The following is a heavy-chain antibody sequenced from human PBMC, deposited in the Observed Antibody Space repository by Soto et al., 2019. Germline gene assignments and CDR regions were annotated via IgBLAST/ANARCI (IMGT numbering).Heavy chain of an antibody. CDR3: ARDGGSYDFWSGYYYFDY. J-gene: IGHJ4*02. Sequence: GGSLRLSCAASGFTFSDYYMSWIRQAPGKGLEWVSYISSSGSTIYYADSVKGRFTISRDNAKNTLYLQMNSLRAEDTAVYYCARDGGSYDFWSGYYYFDYWGQGTLVTVSS. D-gene: IGHD3-3*01. V-gene: IGHV3-11*01. CDR2: ISSSGSTI. CDR1: GFTFSDYY.